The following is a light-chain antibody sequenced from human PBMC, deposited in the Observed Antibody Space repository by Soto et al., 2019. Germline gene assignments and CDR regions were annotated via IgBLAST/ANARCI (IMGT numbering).Light chain of an antibody. V-gene: IGKV3-11*01. CDR3: QQRYNWPIT. CDR1: QSVSGY. J-gene: IGKJ5*01. CDR2: ADS. Sequence: IVLTQSPATLSVSPLEGATLSCMASQSVSGYLAWYQQKPGQAPRLLIYADSNRATGIPARFSGSGSGTDFTLTISSLEPEDFSVYYCQQRYNWPITFGQGTRLEIK.